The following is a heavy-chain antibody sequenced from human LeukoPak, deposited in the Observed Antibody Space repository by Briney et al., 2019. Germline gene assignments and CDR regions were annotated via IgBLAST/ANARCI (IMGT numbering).Heavy chain of an antibody. V-gene: IGHV4-59*12. CDR2: IYYSGST. D-gene: IGHD4-23*01. CDR1: GGSISSYY. J-gene: IGHJ5*02. CDR3: ARIGGNWFDP. Sequence: SETLSLTCTVSGGSISSYYWSWIRQPPGKGLEWIGSIYYSGSTYYNPSLKSRVTISVDTSKNQFSLKLSSVTAADTAVYYCARIGGNWFDPWGQGTLVTVSS.